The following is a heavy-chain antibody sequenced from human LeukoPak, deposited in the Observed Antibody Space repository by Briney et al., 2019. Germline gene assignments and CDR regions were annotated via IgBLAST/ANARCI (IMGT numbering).Heavy chain of an antibody. J-gene: IGHJ4*02. D-gene: IGHD6-13*01. CDR2: ISAYNGNT. CDR1: GYTFTSYG. V-gene: IGHV1-18*01. CDR3: ARDLGIAAAEGIDY. Sequence: GASVKVSCKASGYTFTSYGISWVRQAPGQGLEWMGWISAYNGNTNYAQKLKGRVTMTTDTSTSTAYMELRSLRSDDTAVYYCARDLGIAAAEGIDYWGQGTLVTVSS.